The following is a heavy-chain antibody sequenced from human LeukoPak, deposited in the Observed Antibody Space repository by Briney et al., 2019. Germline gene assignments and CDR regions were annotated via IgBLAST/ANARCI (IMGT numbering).Heavy chain of an antibody. J-gene: IGHJ4*02. Sequence: GGSLRLSCADSGFIFISYWMSWVRQARGGGLEWVADIKQDGSEKYYVYSVRGRFTISLDNVKNTLFLQMNSLRAEDTAVYYCARGRLCGHWGEGTGVSVSS. V-gene: IGHV3-7*03. CDR3: ARGRLCGH. D-gene: IGHD2-21*02. CDR1: GFIFISYW. CDR2: IKQDGSEK.